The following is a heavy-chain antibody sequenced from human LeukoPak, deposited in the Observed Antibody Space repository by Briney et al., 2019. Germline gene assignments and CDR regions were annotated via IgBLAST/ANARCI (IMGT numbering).Heavy chain of an antibody. CDR2: IIPIFGTA. V-gene: IGHV1-69*05. D-gene: IGHD3-22*01. Sequence: ASVKVSCKASGGTFSSYAISWVRQAPGQGPEWMGGIIPIFGTANYAQKFQGRVTITTDESTSTAYMELSRLESGDTAVYYCTREGVYAPDGSGYHRDAFDIWGQGTVVIVSS. CDR1: GGTFSSYA. CDR3: TREGVYAPDGSGYHRDAFDI. J-gene: IGHJ3*02.